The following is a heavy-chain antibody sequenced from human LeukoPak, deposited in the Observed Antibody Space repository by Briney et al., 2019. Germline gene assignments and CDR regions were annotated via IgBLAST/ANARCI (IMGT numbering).Heavy chain of an antibody. D-gene: IGHD2-2*01. Sequence: GGSLRLSCAASGFTFSNYGMHWVRQAPGKGLEWVAVISYDGSNKYYADSVKGRFAFSRDNSKNTLYLQMSSLRAEDTAVYYCAKEKGIYCSSIDCSPGMDVWGQGTTVTVSS. J-gene: IGHJ6*02. V-gene: IGHV3-30*18. CDR1: GFTFSNYG. CDR3: AKEKGIYCSSIDCSPGMDV. CDR2: ISYDGSNK.